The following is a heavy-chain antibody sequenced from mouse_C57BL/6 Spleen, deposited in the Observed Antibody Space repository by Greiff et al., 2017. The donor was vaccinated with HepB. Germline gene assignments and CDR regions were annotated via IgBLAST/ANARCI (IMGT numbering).Heavy chain of an antibody. CDR3: ARRPIYDGLDY. J-gene: IGHJ2*01. CDR1: GYTFTSYW. Sequence: QVQLKQPGAELVMPGASVKLSCKASGYTFTSYWMHWVKQRPGQGLEWIGEIDPSDSYTNYNQKFKGKSTLTVDKSSSTAYMQLSSLTSEDSAVYDCARRPIYDGLDYWGQGTTLTVSS. CDR2: IDPSDSYT. V-gene: IGHV1-69*01. D-gene: IGHD2-3*01.